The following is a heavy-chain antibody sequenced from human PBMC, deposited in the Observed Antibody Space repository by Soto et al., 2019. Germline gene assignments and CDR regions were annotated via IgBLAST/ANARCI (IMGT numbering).Heavy chain of an antibody. V-gene: IGHV3-33*01. CDR1: GFTFSSYG. CDR2: IWYDGSNK. CDR3: ARAHCSGGSCDPTYFDY. D-gene: IGHD2-15*01. Sequence: GGSLRLSCAASGFTFSSYGMHWVRQAPGKGLEWVAVIWYDGSNKYYADSVKGRFTISRDNSKNTLYLQMNSLRAEDTAVYYCARAHCSGGSCDPTYFDYWGQGTLVTVSS. J-gene: IGHJ4*02.